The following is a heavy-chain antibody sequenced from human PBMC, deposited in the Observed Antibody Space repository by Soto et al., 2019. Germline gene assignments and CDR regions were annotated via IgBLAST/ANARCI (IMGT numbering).Heavy chain of an antibody. V-gene: IGHV1-18*04. Sequence: VASVKVSCKASGYIFTSYGISWVRQAPGQGLEWMGWTSGYNGNTNYAQKVQGRVTMTTDTSTNTAYMELRSLTSDDTAVYYCARGPRYCSSTTCFAGVNWFDPWGQGTPVTVSS. CDR3: ARGPRYCSSTTCFAGVNWFDP. J-gene: IGHJ5*02. CDR1: GYIFTSYG. CDR2: TSGYNGNT. D-gene: IGHD2-2*01.